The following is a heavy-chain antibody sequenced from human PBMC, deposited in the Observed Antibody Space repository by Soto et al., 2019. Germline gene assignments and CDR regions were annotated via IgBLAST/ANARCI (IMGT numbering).Heavy chain of an antibody. J-gene: IGHJ4*02. CDR3: ARDPGYDSSGYFVY. CDR2: ISAYNGNT. CDR1: GYTFTSYG. D-gene: IGHD3-22*01. Sequence: ASVKVSCKASGYTFTSYGISWVRQAPGQGLEWMGWISAYNGNTNYAQKLQGRVTMTTDTSTSTAYMELRSLRSDDTAVYYCARDPGYDSSGYFVYWGQGTLVTVSS. V-gene: IGHV1-18*01.